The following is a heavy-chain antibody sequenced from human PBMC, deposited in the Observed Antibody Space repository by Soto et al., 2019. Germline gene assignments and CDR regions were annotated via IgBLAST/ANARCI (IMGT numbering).Heavy chain of an antibody. CDR1: GFSFNNYG. CDR2: LWYDGRRK. Sequence: QVQLVESGGGVVQPGRSLRLSCVASGFSFNNYGMHWVRQATGKGLEWVAVLWYDGRRKYYADYVKGRFTVSRDTSMNKLYMQMNSLRAEDTAGYYCARDNEGTGQDNVWDYWGQGPMVTVSS. V-gene: IGHV3-33*01. D-gene: IGHD1-1*01. CDR3: ARDNEGTGQDNVWDY. J-gene: IGHJ4*02.